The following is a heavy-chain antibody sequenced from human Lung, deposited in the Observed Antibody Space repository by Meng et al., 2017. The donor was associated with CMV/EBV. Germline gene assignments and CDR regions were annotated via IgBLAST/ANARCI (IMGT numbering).Heavy chain of an antibody. V-gene: IGHV3-15*01. D-gene: IGHD2/OR15-2a*01. Sequence: GESLKISCAASGFTFSNAWMSWVRQAPGKGLEWVGRIKSKTDGGTTDYAAPVKGRFTISRDDSKNTLYLQMNSLKTEDTAVYYCTKEEYFSYYYGMDVWGQGNXV. CDR1: GFTFSNAW. J-gene: IGHJ6*01. CDR3: TKEEYFSYYYGMDV. CDR2: IKSKTDGGTT.